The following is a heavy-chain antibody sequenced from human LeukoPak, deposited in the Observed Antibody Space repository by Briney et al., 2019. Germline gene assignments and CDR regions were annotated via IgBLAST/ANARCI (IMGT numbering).Heavy chain of an antibody. V-gene: IGHV1-8*02. D-gene: IGHD3-22*01. CDR1: GYTFTGYY. Sequence: ASVKVSCKASGYTFTGYYMHWVRQAPGQGLEWMGRINPNSGNTGRAQKFQGRVTMTRNTPISTAYMELSSLRSEDTAVYYCAINDGSRRYFQYWGQGTLVTVSS. CDR2: INPNSGNT. J-gene: IGHJ1*01. CDR3: AINDGSRRYFQY.